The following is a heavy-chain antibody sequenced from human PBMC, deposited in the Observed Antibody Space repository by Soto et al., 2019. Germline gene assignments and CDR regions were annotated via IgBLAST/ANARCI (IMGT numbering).Heavy chain of an antibody. D-gene: IGHD4-17*01. CDR2: VYWDDDK. CDR3: ARHTTTSGYFDY. CDR1: GFSPSTSGVG. V-gene: IGHV2-5*02. J-gene: IGHJ4*02. Sequence: QITLKESGPTLVKPTQTLTLTCSFSGFSPSTSGVGMGWIRQPPGKALEWLALVYWDDDKRYSPSLKSRLTITKDTSKNQVVLTLTNMYPVDTATYYCARHTTTSGYFDYWGQGTLVTVSS.